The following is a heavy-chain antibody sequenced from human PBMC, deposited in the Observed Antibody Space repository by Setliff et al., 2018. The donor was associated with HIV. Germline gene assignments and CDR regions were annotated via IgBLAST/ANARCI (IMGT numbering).Heavy chain of an antibody. Sequence: KPSETLSLTCAVFGGSFSDFYWSWIRQPPGKGLEWIGEISYSGSTVYNPSLKSRVTMSVDASKNLVSLNLNSVTAADTAIYYCARGVARQVVIDRWFDPWAREPRSPSPQ. D-gene: IGHD2-21*01. J-gene: IGHJ5*02. CDR3: ARGVARQVVIDRWFDP. CDR2: ISYSGST. V-gene: IGHV4-34*01. CDR1: GGSFSDFY.